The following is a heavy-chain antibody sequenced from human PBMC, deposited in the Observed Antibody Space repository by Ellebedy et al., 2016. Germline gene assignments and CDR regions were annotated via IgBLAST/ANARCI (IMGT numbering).Heavy chain of an antibody. V-gene: IGHV1-46*04. CDR3: ARGESGYSYGYSNWCDP. Sequence: ASVKVSCKASGYTFTSYYMHWVRQAPGQGLEWMGIINPSGGSTSYAQKLQGRVTMTRDTSTSTVYMELSSLRSEDTAVYYCARGESGYSYGYSNWCDPWGQGTLVTVSS. CDR2: INPSGGST. D-gene: IGHD5-18*01. J-gene: IGHJ5*02. CDR1: GYTFTSYY.